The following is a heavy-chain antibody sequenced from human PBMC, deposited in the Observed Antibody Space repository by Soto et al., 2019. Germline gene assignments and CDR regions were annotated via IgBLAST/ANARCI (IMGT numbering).Heavy chain of an antibody. D-gene: IGHD3-3*01. CDR3: AKVFHPTYYDFWSGSLDYFDY. Sequence: GGSLGLSCAASGFTFSAYWMHWIRQVPGKGLDCVSRINSDASHTYYADSVKGRFTISRDNSKNTLYLQMNSLRAKDTAVYYCAKVFHPTYYDFWSGSLDYFDYWGQGTLVTVSS. V-gene: IGHV3-74*01. J-gene: IGHJ4*02. CDR2: INSDASHT. CDR1: GFTFSAYW.